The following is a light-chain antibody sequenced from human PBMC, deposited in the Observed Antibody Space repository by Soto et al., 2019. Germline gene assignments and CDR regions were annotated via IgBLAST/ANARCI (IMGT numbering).Light chain of an antibody. V-gene: IGKV3-20*01. CDR3: QQYGGSPRT. CDR1: QSVSSSF. J-gene: IGKJ1*01. Sequence: EIVLTQSPGTLSLSPGERATLSCRASQSVSSSFLAWYQQKVGQAPRLLIYGASSRATGIPDRFSGSGSGTDFTLTISRLEPEDFAVYYCQQYGGSPRTFGQGTKVDIK. CDR2: GAS.